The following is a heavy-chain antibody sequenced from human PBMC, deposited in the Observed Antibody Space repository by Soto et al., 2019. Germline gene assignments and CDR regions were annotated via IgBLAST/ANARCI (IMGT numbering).Heavy chain of an antibody. J-gene: IGHJ5*02. D-gene: IGHD6-19*01. Sequence: EVQLVESGGGLVQPGGSLRLSCAASGFTFSSYSMNWVRQAPGKGLEWVSYISSSSSTIYYSDSVKGRFPISRDNPKNSLYLQMNSLRDENTAVYYCARTLGHSSGWYELNWFEPWGQGTRVTVSS. CDR3: ARTLGHSSGWYELNWFEP. CDR2: ISSSSSTI. CDR1: GFTFSSYS. V-gene: IGHV3-48*02.